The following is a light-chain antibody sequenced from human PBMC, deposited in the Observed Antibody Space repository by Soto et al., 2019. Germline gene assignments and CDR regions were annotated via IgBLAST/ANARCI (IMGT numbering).Light chain of an antibody. J-gene: IGKJ1*01. CDR3: LQGYDYPRT. Sequence: AIQMSQFPSSLSASVGDRVTITCRASQGIRDELGWYQQKGGKAPKLLMSAASRLQSGVPSRFSGMESGTDGTLTISSLQKEDGTTYDCLQGYDYPRTFGQGTKVDI. CDR1: QGIRDE. V-gene: IGKV1-6*01. CDR2: AAS.